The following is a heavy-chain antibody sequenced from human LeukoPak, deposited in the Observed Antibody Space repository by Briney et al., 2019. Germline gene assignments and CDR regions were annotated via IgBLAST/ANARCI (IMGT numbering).Heavy chain of an antibody. CDR2: IYYSGST. V-gene: IGHV4-59*01. CDR3: ARDVDTAMVNVY. CDR1: GGSISSYY. Sequence: SETLSLTCTVSGGSISSYYWSWIRQPPGKGLEWIGYIYYSGSTNYNPSLKSRVTISVDTSKNQFSLKLSSVTAADTAVYYCARDVDTAMVNVYWGQGTLVTVSS. J-gene: IGHJ4*02. D-gene: IGHD5-18*01.